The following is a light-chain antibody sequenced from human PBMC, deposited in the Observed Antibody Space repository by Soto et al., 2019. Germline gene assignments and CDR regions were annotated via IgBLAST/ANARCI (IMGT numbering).Light chain of an antibody. CDR3: QKRSNWPQT. V-gene: IGKV3-11*01. J-gene: IGKJ1*01. CDR1: QSVSSY. Sequence: EIVSTQSPATLSLSPGERATLSCRASQSVSSYLAWYQQKPGQAPRLLIYDASNRATGIPARFSGSGSGTDFTLTISSLEPADFAVYYCQKRSNWPQTFGQETKVDIK. CDR2: DAS.